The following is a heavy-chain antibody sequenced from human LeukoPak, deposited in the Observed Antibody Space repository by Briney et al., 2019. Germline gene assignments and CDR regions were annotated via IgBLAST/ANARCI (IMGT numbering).Heavy chain of an antibody. J-gene: IGHJ4*02. CDR1: GGTFSSYW. D-gene: IGHD6-19*01. Sequence: GGSLRLSCAASGGTFSSYWRHWVRQAPGKGLAWVSRINSDGSSTIHADSVKGRFTISRDNDKNTLYLQMNSLLAKDKAVYYCAREVYSSGWSSFDYWGQGTLVTVSS. CDR3: AREVYSSGWSSFDY. V-gene: IGHV3-74*01. CDR2: INSDGSST.